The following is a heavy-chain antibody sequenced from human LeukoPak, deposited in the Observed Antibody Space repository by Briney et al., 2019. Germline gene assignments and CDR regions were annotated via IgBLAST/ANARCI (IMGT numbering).Heavy chain of an antibody. D-gene: IGHD3-22*01. J-gene: IGHJ4*02. Sequence: ASVKVSCKASGYTFTGYYMHWVRQAPGQGLEWMGRINPNSGGTNYAQKFQGRVTMTRDTSISTAYMELSRLRSDDTAVYYYAQSSGYYLFSFDYWGQGTLVTVSS. V-gene: IGHV1-2*06. CDR1: GYTFTGYY. CDR3: AQSSGYYLFSFDY. CDR2: INPNSGGT.